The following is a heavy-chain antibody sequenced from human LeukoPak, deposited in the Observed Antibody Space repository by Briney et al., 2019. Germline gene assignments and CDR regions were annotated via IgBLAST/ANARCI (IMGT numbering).Heavy chain of an antibody. J-gene: IGHJ5*02. CDR3: AKSMTTTNVDWFDP. Sequence: PGGSLRLSCAASGFTFSHHAMSWARQSLGKRLEWVSVIIGDGSNTYYADSVKGRFTISRDNSNNMLYLQMNSLRGEDTTVYYCAKSMTTTNVDWFDPWSQGTLVTVSS. CDR1: GFTFSHHA. V-gene: IGHV3-23*01. D-gene: IGHD2-8*01. CDR2: IIGDGSNT.